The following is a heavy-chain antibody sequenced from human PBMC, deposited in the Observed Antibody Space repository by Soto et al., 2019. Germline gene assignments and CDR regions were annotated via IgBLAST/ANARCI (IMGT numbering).Heavy chain of an antibody. D-gene: IGHD5-18*01. J-gene: IGHJ4*02. Sequence: ASVKVSCKASGGTFSSYAISWVRQAPGQGLEWMGGIIPIFGTANYAQKFQGRVTITADESTSTAYMELSSLRSEDTAVYYCASSLYSYGPLDYWGQGTLVTVSS. CDR1: GGTFSSYA. V-gene: IGHV1-69*13. CDR3: ASSLYSYGPLDY. CDR2: IIPIFGTA.